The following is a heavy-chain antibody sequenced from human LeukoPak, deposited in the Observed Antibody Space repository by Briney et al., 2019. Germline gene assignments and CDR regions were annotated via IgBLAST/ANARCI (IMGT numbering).Heavy chain of an antibody. CDR2: ISGSGGST. D-gene: IGHD2-15*01. CDR3: AKDSVSVVVVADTYFDY. CDR1: GFTFSSYG. Sequence: GGSLRLSCAASGFTFSSYGMSWVRQAPGKGLEWVSAISGSGGSTYYADSVKGRFTISRDNSKNTLYLQMNSLRAEDTAVYYCAKDSVSVVVVADTYFDYWGQGTLVTVSS. V-gene: IGHV3-23*01. J-gene: IGHJ4*02.